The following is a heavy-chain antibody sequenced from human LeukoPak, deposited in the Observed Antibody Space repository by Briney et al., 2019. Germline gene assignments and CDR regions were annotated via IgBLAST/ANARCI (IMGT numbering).Heavy chain of an antibody. D-gene: IGHD3-22*01. J-gene: IGHJ4*02. CDR1: GGSFSSYY. CDR2: INHSGST. V-gene: IGHV4-34*01. Sequence: PSETLSLTCAVYGGSFSSYYWNWIRQPPGKRLEWIGQINHSGSTNYNPSLKSRVTISVDTSKNQFSLKLTSVTAADTAVYYCVLAADYCDSSNFDYWGQGTLVTVSS. CDR3: VLAADYCDSSNFDY.